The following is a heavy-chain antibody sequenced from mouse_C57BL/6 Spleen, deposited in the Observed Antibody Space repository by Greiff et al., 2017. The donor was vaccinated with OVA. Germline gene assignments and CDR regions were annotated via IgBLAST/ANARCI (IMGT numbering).Heavy chain of an antibody. CDR3: ARGDYYFDY. CDR2: ISSGGSYT. J-gene: IGHJ2*01. Sequence: EVHLVESGGDLVKPGGSLKLSCAASGFTFSSYGMSWVRQTPDQRLEWVATISSGGSYTYYPDSVKGRFTISRDNAKNTLYLQMSSLKSEDTAMYYCARGDYYFDYWGQGTTLTVSS. V-gene: IGHV5-6*01. CDR1: GFTFSSYG.